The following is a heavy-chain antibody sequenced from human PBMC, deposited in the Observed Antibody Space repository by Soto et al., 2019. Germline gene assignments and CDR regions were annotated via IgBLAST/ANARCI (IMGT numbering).Heavy chain of an antibody. J-gene: IGHJ6*02. CDR3: ARRGYSSSLYYYYYDGMDV. Sequence: QVQLVQSGAEVKKPGASVKVSCKASGYTFTSYDINWVRQATGQGLEWMGWMNPNSGNTGYAQKFQGRVTMTRNTSISTAYMELSSLRSEDTAVYYFARRGYSSSLYYYYYDGMDVWGQGTTVTVSS. CDR2: MNPNSGNT. D-gene: IGHD6-13*01. V-gene: IGHV1-8*01. CDR1: GYTFTSYD.